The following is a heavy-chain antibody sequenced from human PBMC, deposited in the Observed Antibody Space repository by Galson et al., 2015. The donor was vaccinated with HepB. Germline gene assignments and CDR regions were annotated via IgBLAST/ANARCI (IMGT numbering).Heavy chain of an antibody. V-gene: IGHV3-33*06. Sequence: SLRLSCAASGFSFSTYGTHWVRQAPGKGLEWVAVIWYDGNNKDYADSVKGRFTISRDNSKNTLYLQMNSLRVEDTALYYCAKVFIGSGSHYDDGFDVWGQGTMVIVSP. J-gene: IGHJ3*01. D-gene: IGHD3-10*01. CDR3: AKVFIGSGSHYDDGFDV. CDR1: GFSFSTYG. CDR2: IWYDGNNK.